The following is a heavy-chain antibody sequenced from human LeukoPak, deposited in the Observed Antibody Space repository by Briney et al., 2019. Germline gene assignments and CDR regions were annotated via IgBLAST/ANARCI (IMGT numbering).Heavy chain of an antibody. V-gene: IGHV4-34*01. D-gene: IGHD3-22*01. Sequence: PSETLSLTRALYVGSFRGYYWSWIRQPPGKGLEWIGEINHSRSTNYTPSLKSRVTISVDTSKNQLSLKLSSVTAADTAVYYCARGRLRYYYDSSGYYYGIRFDYWGQGTLVTVSS. CDR1: VGSFRGYY. CDR3: ARGRLRYYYDSSGYYYGIRFDY. J-gene: IGHJ4*02. CDR2: INHSRST.